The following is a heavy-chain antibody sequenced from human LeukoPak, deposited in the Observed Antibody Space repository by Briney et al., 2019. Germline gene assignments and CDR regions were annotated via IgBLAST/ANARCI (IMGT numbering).Heavy chain of an antibody. D-gene: IGHD3-22*01. CDR1: GGSISSNW. CDR3: ASGYYDSSGYWFDY. Sequence: SETLSLTCAVSGGSISSNWWSWVRQPPGKGLEWIGEIYHSGRTNYTPSLKSRVTISVDKSKNQLSLKLSSVTAADTAVYYCASGYYDSSGYWFDYWGQGTLVTVSS. CDR2: IYHSGRT. V-gene: IGHV4-4*02. J-gene: IGHJ4*02.